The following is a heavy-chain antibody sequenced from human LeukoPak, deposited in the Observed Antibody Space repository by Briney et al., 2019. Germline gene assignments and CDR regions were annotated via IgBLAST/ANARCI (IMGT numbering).Heavy chain of an antibody. CDR3: ARNLAVANDAFDI. V-gene: IGHV3-74*01. CDR1: GFTFGSYW. Sequence: PGGSLRLSCAASGFTFGSYWMHWVRQAPGKGLVWVSRIDSDGSSTTYADSVKGRFTISRDNAKNTLYLQMNSLRAEDTAVYYCARNLAVANDAFDIWGQGTMVTVSS. CDR2: IDSDGSST. D-gene: IGHD6-19*01. J-gene: IGHJ3*02.